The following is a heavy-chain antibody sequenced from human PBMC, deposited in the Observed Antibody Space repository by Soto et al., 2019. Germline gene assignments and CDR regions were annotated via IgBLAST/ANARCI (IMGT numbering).Heavy chain of an antibody. CDR1: GYTFTSYY. D-gene: IGHD3-3*01. V-gene: IGHV1-46*01. CDR2: INPSGGST. CDR3: ARDRRYDFWSGYYVDYYYYGMDV. Sequence: WASVKVSCKASGYTFTSYYMHWVRQAPGQGLEWMGIINPSGGSTSYAQKFQGRVTMTRDTSTSTVYMERSSLRSEDTAVYYCARDRRYDFWSGYYVDYYYYGMDVWGQGTTVTVSS. J-gene: IGHJ6*02.